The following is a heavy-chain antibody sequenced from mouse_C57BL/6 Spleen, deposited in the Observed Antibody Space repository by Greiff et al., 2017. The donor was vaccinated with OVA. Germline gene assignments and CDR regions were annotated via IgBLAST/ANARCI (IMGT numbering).Heavy chain of an antibody. CDR2: IDPSDSYT. CDR3: ARKGYYDYYAMDY. D-gene: IGHD2-1*01. CDR1: GYTFTSYW. Sequence: QVQLQQPGAELVKPGASVKLSCKASGYTFTSYWMQWVKQRPGQGLEWIGEIDPSDSYTNYNQKFKGKATLTVDTSYSTAYMQLSSLTSEDSAVYYCARKGYYDYYAMDYWGQGTSVTVSS. V-gene: IGHV1-50*01. J-gene: IGHJ4*01.